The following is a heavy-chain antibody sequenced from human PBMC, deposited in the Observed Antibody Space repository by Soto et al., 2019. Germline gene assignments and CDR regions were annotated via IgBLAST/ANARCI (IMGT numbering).Heavy chain of an antibody. J-gene: IGHJ3*02. CDR3: ARGGSNDWQVAFDI. Sequence: SETLSLTCVVSGWSFSTYYYNWIRQSPGKGLEWIGEINHSGNNNYSPSLKSRVTMSLDTSKNQFSLKLTSVTAADTAVYYCARGGSNDWQVAFDIWGQGTMVTVSS. CDR1: GWSFSTYY. CDR2: INHSGNN. V-gene: IGHV4-34*01. D-gene: IGHD3-9*01.